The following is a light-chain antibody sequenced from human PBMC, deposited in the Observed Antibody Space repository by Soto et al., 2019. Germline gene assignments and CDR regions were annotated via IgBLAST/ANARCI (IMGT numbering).Light chain of an antibody. CDR3: QAYDYSLTASV. J-gene: IGLJ3*02. CDR1: SSNLGAGYD. Sequence: QSVLTQPPSVSGAPGQRVTLSCTGNSSNLGAGYDVPWYQQLPGAAPKLVIFGNRTRPSGVPERFSGSKSDTSASLAITGLQAEDEADYYCQAYDYSLTASVFGGGTKLTVL. CDR2: GNR. V-gene: IGLV1-40*01.